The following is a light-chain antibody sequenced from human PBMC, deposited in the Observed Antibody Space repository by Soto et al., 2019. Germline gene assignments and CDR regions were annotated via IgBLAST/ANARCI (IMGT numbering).Light chain of an antibody. CDR1: QSVTDNY. CDR2: GAS. Sequence: EIVFTHSPATLSLSPVYRATLFFRASQSVTDNYLAWYQQKPGQAPRLVISGASSRTPGIPDRFSASGSGTDFTLTISRLEPEDFAVYYCQQYSRAPLTFGQGTKVDIK. CDR3: QQYSRAPLT. J-gene: IGKJ1*01. V-gene: IGKV3-20*01.